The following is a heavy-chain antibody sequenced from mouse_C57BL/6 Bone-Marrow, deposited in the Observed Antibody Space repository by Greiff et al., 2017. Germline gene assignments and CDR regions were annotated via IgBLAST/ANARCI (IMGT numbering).Heavy chain of an antibody. V-gene: IGHV1-53*01. Sequence: VQLKQPGTELVKPGASVKLSCKASGYTFTSYWMHWVKQRPGQGLEWIGNINPSNGGTNYNEKFKSKATLTVDKSSSTAYMQLSSLTSEDSAVYYCARFHYYGSSYFDYWGQGTTLTVSS. CDR2: INPSNGGT. CDR1: GYTFTSYW. J-gene: IGHJ2*01. CDR3: ARFHYYGSSYFDY. D-gene: IGHD1-1*01.